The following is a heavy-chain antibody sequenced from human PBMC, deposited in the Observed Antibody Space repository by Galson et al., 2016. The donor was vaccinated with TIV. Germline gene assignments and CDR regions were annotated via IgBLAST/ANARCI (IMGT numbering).Heavy chain of an antibody. CDR2: IWYDGSNK. CDR1: GFTFSNYG. V-gene: IGHV3-33*01. J-gene: IGHJ3*02. CDR3: ARGYSSGFLQVDAFDI. D-gene: IGHD6-19*01. Sequence: LTLTCAASGFTFSNYGMHWVRQAPGKGLEWVAVIWYDGSNKYYADSMKGRFTISRDNSKNTLYLQMNSLRAEDTAVYYCARGYSSGFLQVDAFDIWDQGTMVTVSS.